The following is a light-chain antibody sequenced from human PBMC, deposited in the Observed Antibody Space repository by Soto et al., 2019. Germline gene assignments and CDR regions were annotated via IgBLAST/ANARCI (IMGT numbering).Light chain of an antibody. V-gene: IGLV2-11*01. CDR3: CSYAGSYSYV. J-gene: IGLJ1*01. Sequence: QSALTQPRSVSGSPGQSVTISCTGTSSDVGGYNYVSWYQQHPGKAPKLMIYDDSKRPSGVPDRFSGSKSGNTASLTISGLQAEDEADYYCCSYAGSYSYVFGTGTKLTVL. CDR2: DDS. CDR1: SSDVGGYNY.